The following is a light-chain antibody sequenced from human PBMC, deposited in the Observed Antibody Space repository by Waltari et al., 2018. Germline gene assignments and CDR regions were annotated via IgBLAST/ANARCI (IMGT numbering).Light chain of an antibody. Sequence: AIQMTQSPSSLSASVGSRITIPCRASQDIRNDVGWYQQKPGEAPKLLIYAASILQSGVPSNFSGSGSGTDFTLTISSLQPEDFATYYCLQDYNYPRTFGQGTRVEIK. V-gene: IGKV1-6*01. CDR3: LQDYNYPRT. CDR2: AAS. J-gene: IGKJ1*01. CDR1: QDIRND.